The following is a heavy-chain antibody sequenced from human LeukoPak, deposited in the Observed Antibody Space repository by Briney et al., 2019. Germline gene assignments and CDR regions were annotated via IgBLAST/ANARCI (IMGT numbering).Heavy chain of an antibody. CDR1: GGSISSYY. D-gene: IGHD6-13*01. Sequence: PSETLSLTCTVSGGSISSYYWNWIRQPPGKGLEWIGYIYYSGSTNYNPSLKSRVTISVDTSKNQFSLKLSSVTAADTAVYYCARRSGSSWYGDYFDYWGQGTLVTVSS. J-gene: IGHJ4*02. V-gene: IGHV4-59*08. CDR3: ARRSGSSWYGDYFDY. CDR2: IYYSGST.